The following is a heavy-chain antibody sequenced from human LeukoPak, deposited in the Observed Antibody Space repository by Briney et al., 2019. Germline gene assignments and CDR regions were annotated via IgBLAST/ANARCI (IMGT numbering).Heavy chain of an antibody. CDR1: GYSFTTFS. CDR3: ARYMAVFGLRSTKGY. J-gene: IGHJ4*02. CDR2: INSDNGDT. D-gene: IGHD6-19*01. V-gene: IGHV1-3*01. Sequence: ASVKVSCKASGYSFTTFSIHWVRQAPGQSLEWMGRINSDNGDTEYSQKFQGRLTFTRDTSATTAYMELSSLTSEDTAVYYCARYMAVFGLRSTKGYWGQGTLVTVSS.